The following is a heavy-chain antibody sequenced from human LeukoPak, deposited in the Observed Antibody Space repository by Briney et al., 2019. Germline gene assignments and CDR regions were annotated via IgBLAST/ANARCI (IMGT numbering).Heavy chain of an antibody. D-gene: IGHD6-13*01. J-gene: IGHJ4*02. CDR3: ARDHDSSSCPYFDY. V-gene: IGHV3-48*01. Sequence: PGGSLRLSCAASGFTFSSYAMHWVRQAPGKGLEWVSSISSSSGTMYYADSVKGRFTISRDNAKNSLYLQMNSLRAEDTAVYYCARDHDSSSCPYFDYWGQGTLVTVSS. CDR1: GFTFSSYA. CDR2: ISSSSGTM.